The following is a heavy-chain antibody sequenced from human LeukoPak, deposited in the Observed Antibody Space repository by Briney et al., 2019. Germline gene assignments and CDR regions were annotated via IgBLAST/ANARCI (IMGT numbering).Heavy chain of an antibody. J-gene: IGHJ4*02. V-gene: IGHV3-30-3*01. CDR2: ISYDGSNK. CDR1: GFTFSSYA. CDR3: AKGGPHYGSGSYYAFDY. Sequence: GGSLRLSCAASGFTFSSYAMHWVRQAPGKGLEWVAVISYDGSNKYYADSVKGRLTISRDNSKNTLYLQMNSLRAEDTAVYYCAKGGPHYGSGSYYAFDYWGQGTLVTVSS. D-gene: IGHD3-10*01.